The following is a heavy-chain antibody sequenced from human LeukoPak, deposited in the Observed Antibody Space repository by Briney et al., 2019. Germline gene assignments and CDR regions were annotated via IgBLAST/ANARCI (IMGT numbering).Heavy chain of an antibody. Sequence: GGSLRLSCAASGFTFSSYAMSWVRQAPGRGLEWVSAISGSGGSTYYADSVKGRFTISRDNSKNTLYLQMNSLRAEDTAVYYCAKDLSSSGWPDYYFDYWGQGTLVTVSS. CDR3: AKDLSSSGWPDYYFDY. D-gene: IGHD6-19*01. J-gene: IGHJ4*02. CDR2: ISGSGGST. CDR1: GFTFSSYA. V-gene: IGHV3-23*01.